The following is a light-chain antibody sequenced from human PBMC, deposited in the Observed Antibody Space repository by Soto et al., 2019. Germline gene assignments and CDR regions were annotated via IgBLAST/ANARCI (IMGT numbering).Light chain of an antibody. CDR2: DVT. V-gene: IGLV2-14*03. CDR1: SSDVGHYNY. CDR3: SSYTSSSTLYV. J-gene: IGLJ1*01. Sequence: QSVLTQPASVSGSPGQSITISCTGTSSDVGHYNYVSWYQQHPGKAPKLMIYDVTIRPSGVSNRFSGSKSGNTASLTVSGLQAEDEADYYCSSYTSSSTLYVFGTGTKGTVL.